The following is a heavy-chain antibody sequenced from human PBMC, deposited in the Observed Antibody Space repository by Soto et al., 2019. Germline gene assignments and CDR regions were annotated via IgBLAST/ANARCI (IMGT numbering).Heavy chain of an antibody. CDR3: ARTQAGGYYDSSGYYP. CDR2: INPSGGST. CDR1: GYTFTSYY. D-gene: IGHD3-22*01. V-gene: IGHV1-46*01. Sequence: VKVSCTASGYTFTSYYMHWVRQAPGQGLEWMGIINPSGGSTSYAQKFQGRVTMTRDTSTSTVYMELSSLRSEDTAVYYCARTQAGGYYDSSGYYPWGQGTLVTVSS. J-gene: IGHJ5*02.